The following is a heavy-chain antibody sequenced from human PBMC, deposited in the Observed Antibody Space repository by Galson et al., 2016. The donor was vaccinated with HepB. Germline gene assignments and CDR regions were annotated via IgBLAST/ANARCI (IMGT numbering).Heavy chain of an antibody. J-gene: IGHJ4*02. CDR1: GGSIISGSHY. V-gene: IGHV4-61*02. CDR3: ARMPDS. Sequence: TLSLTCTVSGGSIISGSHYWTWIRQPAGKGLEWIGGISTSGTTKYNPSLRSRVTISADTSKPQLSLKLSSVTASDTAMYYCARMPDSWGQGTLVTVSS. D-gene: IGHD2-2*01. CDR2: ISTSGTT.